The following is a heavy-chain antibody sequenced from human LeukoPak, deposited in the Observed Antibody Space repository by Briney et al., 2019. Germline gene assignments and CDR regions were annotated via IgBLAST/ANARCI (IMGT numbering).Heavy chain of an antibody. D-gene: IGHD6-13*01. CDR1: GGSFSGYY. CDR3: ARGQGSSRGNWFDP. V-gene: IGHV4-34*01. J-gene: IGHJ5*02. CDR2: INHSGST. Sequence: PSETLSLTCAVYGGSFSGYYWSWIRQPPGKGLEWIGEINHSGSTNYNPSLKSRVTISVDTSKNQFSLKLSSVTAADTAVYYCARGQGSSRGNWFDPWGQGTLVTVSS.